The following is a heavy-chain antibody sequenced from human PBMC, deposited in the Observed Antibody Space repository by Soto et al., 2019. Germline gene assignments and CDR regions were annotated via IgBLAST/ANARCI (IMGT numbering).Heavy chain of an antibody. CDR3: ARAYYDILTGYYGSFDY. V-gene: IGHV4-61*01. Sequence: SETLSLTCTVSGGSVSSGTYYWSWIRQPPGKGLEWIGYIYYSGSTNYNPSLKSRVTISVDTSKNQFSLKLSSVTAADTAVYYCARAYYDILTGYYGSFDYWGQGTLVTVSS. CDR2: IYYSGST. J-gene: IGHJ4*02. D-gene: IGHD3-9*01. CDR1: GGSVSSGTYY.